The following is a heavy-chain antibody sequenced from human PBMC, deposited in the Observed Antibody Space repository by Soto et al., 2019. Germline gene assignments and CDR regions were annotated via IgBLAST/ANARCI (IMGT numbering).Heavy chain of an antibody. CDR1: GLTFSSYW. Sequence: WGPLRLSCAASGLTFSSYWLSGVRQARANGLECVANIKQDGSEKYYVDSVKGRFTISRDNAKNSLYLQMNSLRAEDTAVYYCAREWRCSGGSCYMYYYYGMDVWGQGTTVTVSS. J-gene: IGHJ6*02. CDR2: IKQDGSEK. CDR3: AREWRCSGGSCYMYYYYGMDV. D-gene: IGHD2-15*01. V-gene: IGHV3-7*03.